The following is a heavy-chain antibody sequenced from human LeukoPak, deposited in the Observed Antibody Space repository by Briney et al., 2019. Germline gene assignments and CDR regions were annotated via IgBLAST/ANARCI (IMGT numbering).Heavy chain of an antibody. J-gene: IGHJ4*02. D-gene: IGHD3-22*01. CDR1: GDSISNYY. CDR2: IFHSGYS. Sequence: PSETLSLTCTVSGDSISNYYWSWIRQPPGKGLEWIGYIFHSGYSIYNPSLKSRVTMSVDTSKNQFSLRLSSVTAADTAMYYCARDRPLNYYDSSGLDYWGQGTLVTVSS. V-gene: IGHV4-59*01. CDR3: ARDRPLNYYDSSGLDY.